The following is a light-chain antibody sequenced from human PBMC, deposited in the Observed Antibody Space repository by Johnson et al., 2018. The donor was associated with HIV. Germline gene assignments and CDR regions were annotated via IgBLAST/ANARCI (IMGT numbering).Light chain of an antibody. Sequence: QSVLTQPPSVSAAPGQKVTISCSGSSSNIGNNYVSWYQQLPGTAPKLLIYANNNRPPGFLARSSGSRSAPSATLAITGRQLGDEADYYCGTWDSSLNTGAFGTVTKVTVL. J-gene: IGLJ1*01. CDR2: ANN. CDR1: SSNIGNNY. CDR3: GTWDSSLNTGA. V-gene: IGLV1-51*01.